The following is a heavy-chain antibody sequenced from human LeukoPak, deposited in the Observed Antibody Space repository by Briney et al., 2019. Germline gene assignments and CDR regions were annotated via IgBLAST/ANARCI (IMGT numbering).Heavy chain of an antibody. J-gene: IGHJ4*02. V-gene: IGHV1-2*02. CDR1: GYTFTGYY. D-gene: IGHD3-3*01. Sequence: ASVTVSFKASGYTFTGYYMHWVRQAPGQGLEWMGWINPNSGGTNYAQKFQGRVTMTRDTSISTAYMELSRLRSDDTAVYYCARAKYDFWSGYYPLDYWGQGTLVTVSS. CDR2: INPNSGGT. CDR3: ARAKYDFWSGYYPLDY.